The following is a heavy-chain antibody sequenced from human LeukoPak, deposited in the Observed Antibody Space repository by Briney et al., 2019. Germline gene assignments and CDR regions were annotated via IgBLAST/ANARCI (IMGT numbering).Heavy chain of an antibody. CDR2: INQDGSEK. Sequence: GGSLRLSCTVSGFTFSDYWMSWVRQAPGKGLEWVANINQDGSEKYYVDSVMGRFTVSRDNDKNSLYLQVNSLRAEDRAVYYCARVASYAFDIWGQGTMVTVSS. D-gene: IGHD6-6*01. J-gene: IGHJ3*02. V-gene: IGHV3-7*01. CDR1: GFTFSDYW. CDR3: ARVASYAFDI.